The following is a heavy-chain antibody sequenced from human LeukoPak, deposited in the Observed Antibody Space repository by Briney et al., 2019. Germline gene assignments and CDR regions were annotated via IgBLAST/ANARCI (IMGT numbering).Heavy chain of an antibody. D-gene: IGHD2-15*01. J-gene: IGHJ3*02. CDR1: GGSISSSSYY. Sequence: PSETLSLTCTVSGGSISSSSYYWGWIRQPPGKGLEWIGSIYYSGSTYYNPSLKSRVTISVDTSKNQFSLKLSSVTAADTAVYYCATRDVVVVAATPHAFDIWGQGTMVTVSS. CDR2: IYYSGST. CDR3: ATRDVVVVAATPHAFDI. V-gene: IGHV4-39*07.